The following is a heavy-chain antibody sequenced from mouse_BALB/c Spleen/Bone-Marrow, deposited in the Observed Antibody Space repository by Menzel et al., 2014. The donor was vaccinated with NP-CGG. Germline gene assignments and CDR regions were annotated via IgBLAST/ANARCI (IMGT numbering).Heavy chain of an antibody. D-gene: IGHD1-1*01. Sequence: DVKLVESGGGLVQPGGSRKLSCAASGFTFSSFGMHWVRQAPEKGLGWVAYISSGSSTIYYADTVMGRFTISRDNPKNTLFLRMTRLKSEDTAFYYCAKSGSSSDYFDYWGQGTPLTVSS. CDR3: AKSGSSSDYFDY. CDR2: ISSGSSTI. V-gene: IGHV5-17*02. CDR1: GFTFSSFG. J-gene: IGHJ2*01.